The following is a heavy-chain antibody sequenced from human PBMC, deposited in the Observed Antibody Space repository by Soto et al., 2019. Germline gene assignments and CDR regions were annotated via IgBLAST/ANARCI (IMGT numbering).Heavy chain of an antibody. CDR1: GGSISSGGYY. Sequence: SLETLSLTCTVSGGSISSGGYYWSWIRQHPGKGLEWIGYIYYSGSTYYNPSLKSRVTISVDTSKNQFSLKLSSVTAADTAVYYCARGLRQENWFDPWGQGTLVTVSS. CDR3: ARGLRQENWFDP. J-gene: IGHJ5*02. CDR2: IYYSGST. V-gene: IGHV4-31*03.